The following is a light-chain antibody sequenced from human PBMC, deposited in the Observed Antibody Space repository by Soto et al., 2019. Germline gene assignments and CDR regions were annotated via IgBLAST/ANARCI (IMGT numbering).Light chain of an antibody. CDR2: EVS. CDR3: SSFTSINTWV. J-gene: IGLJ3*02. Sequence: QSVLTQPASVSGSPGQSITISCTGTSSDVGGYNYVSWYQQHPGKAPKLMIYEVSNRPSGVSNRFFGSKSGNTASLTISGLQTEGEADYYCSSFTSINTWVFGGGTKLTVL. CDR1: SSDVGGYNY. V-gene: IGLV2-14*01.